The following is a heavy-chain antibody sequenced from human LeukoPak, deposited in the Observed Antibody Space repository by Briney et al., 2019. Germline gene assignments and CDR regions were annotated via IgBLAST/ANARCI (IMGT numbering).Heavy chain of an antibody. V-gene: IGHV3-7*01. D-gene: IGHD3-10*01. CDR3: ARVYGFGELPFT. Sequence: GGSLRLSCAASGFTFSSYWMSWVRQAPGKGLEWVANIKQDGSEKYYVDSVKGRFTISRDNAKNSLYLQMNSLRAEDTAGYFCARVYGFGELPFTWGQGTLVTVSS. J-gene: IGHJ5*02. CDR2: IKQDGSEK. CDR1: GFTFSSYW.